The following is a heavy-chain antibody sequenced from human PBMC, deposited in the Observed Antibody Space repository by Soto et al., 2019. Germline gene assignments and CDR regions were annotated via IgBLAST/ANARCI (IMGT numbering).Heavy chain of an antibody. CDR3: ARDHYGPGWFDP. Sequence: QVQLVESGGGLVKPGGSLRLSCAASGFTFNDYYMNWIRQAPGKGLEWVSYISSSSSYTNYADSVKGRFTISRDNAKNSLYLQMNSLRAEDTAVYYCARDHYGPGWFDPWGQGTLVTVSS. V-gene: IGHV3-11*05. D-gene: IGHD3-10*01. J-gene: IGHJ5*02. CDR1: GFTFNDYY. CDR2: ISSSSSYT.